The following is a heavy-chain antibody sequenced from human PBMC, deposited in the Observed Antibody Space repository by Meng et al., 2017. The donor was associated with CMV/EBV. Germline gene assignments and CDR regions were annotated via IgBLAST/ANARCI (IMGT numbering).Heavy chain of an antibody. Sequence: GSLRLSCTVSGYSISSGYYWGWIRQPPGKGLEWIGSIYHSGSTYYNPSLKSRVTISVDTSKNQFSLKLGSVTAADTAVYYCARWQSYFDYWGQGTLVTVSS. CDR2: IYHSGST. CDR1: GYSISSGYY. CDR3: ARWQSYFDY. J-gene: IGHJ4*02. V-gene: IGHV4-38-2*02.